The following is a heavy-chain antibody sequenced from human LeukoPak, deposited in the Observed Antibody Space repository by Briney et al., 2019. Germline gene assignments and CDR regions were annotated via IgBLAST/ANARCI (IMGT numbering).Heavy chain of an antibody. D-gene: IGHD3-22*01. J-gene: IGHJ4*02. Sequence: SETLSLTCTVSGGSISSYYWSWIRQPPGKGLEWIGYIYYSGSTNYNPSLKSRVTISVDTSKNQFSLKLSSVTAADTAVYYCASYYYDSSGYSYYFDYWGQATLVTVSS. CDR1: GGSISSYY. CDR2: IYYSGST. V-gene: IGHV4-59*01. CDR3: ASYYYDSSGYSYYFDY.